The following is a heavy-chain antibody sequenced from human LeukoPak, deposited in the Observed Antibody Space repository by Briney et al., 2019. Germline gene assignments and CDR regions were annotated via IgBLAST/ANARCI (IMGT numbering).Heavy chain of an antibody. D-gene: IGHD3-3*01. V-gene: IGHV3-23*01. CDR3: AKQSPKPGLRFLEWLLYRKYYFDY. CDR1: GFTFSSYA. Sequence: PGGSLRLSCAASGFTFSSYAMSWVRQAPGKGLEWVSAISGSGGSTYYADSVKGRFTISRDNSKNTLYLQMNSLRAEDTAVYYCAKQSPKPGLRFLEWLLYRKYYFDYWGQGTLVTVSS. CDR2: ISGSGGST. J-gene: IGHJ4*02.